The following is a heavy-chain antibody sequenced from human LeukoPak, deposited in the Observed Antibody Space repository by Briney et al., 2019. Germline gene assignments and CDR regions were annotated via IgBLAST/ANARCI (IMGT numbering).Heavy chain of an antibody. D-gene: IGHD2-21*01. CDR2: ISGSASTT. Sequence: GGSLRLSCAASGLTFSNYAMSWVRQAPGKGLEWVSTISGSASTTYCADSVKGRFTVSRDNSKNMLHLQMNNLRAEDTAVYYCAKGGGDWNVDYWGQGTLVTVSS. CDR3: AKGGGDWNVDY. J-gene: IGHJ4*02. CDR1: GLTFSNYA. V-gene: IGHV3-23*01.